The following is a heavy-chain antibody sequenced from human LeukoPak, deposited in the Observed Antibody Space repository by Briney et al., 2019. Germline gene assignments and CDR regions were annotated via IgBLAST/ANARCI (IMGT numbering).Heavy chain of an antibody. Sequence: GGSLRLSCAASGFTLSTFWMSWVRQAPGKGLEWVANIKQDGGEKYYVDSVKGRFTISRDNAKNSLYLQMNSLRVEDTAVYYCATSQTTSGRYGNAFDIWGQGTMVIVSS. V-gene: IGHV3-7*01. CDR2: IKQDGGEK. D-gene: IGHD6-19*01. CDR3: ATSQTTSGRYGNAFDI. CDR1: GFTLSTFW. J-gene: IGHJ3*02.